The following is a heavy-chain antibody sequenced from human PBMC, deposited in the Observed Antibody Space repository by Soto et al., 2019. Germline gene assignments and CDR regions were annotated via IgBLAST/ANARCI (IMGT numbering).Heavy chain of an antibody. Sequence: HLGGSLRLSCTASGFIVSDTYVNWVRQAPGKGLEWVSVISNRGDTHYADSVRGRFSLSRDISDNTLHLQMNSLRVEDTAVYYCAREPRYCRGGSCSITGDAYDIWGQGTMVTVSS. CDR1: GFIVSDTY. J-gene: IGHJ3*02. CDR3: AREPRYCRGGSCSITGDAYDI. CDR2: ISNRGDT. V-gene: IGHV3-66*01. D-gene: IGHD2-15*01.